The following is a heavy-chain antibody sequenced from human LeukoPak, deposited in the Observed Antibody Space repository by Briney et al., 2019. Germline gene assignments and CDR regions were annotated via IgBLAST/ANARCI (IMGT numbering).Heavy chain of an antibody. V-gene: IGHV4-39*07. D-gene: IGHD3-22*01. CDR3: ARRRYDASGYYPSRGRYFDY. J-gene: IGHJ4*02. CDR1: GGSISSSSYY. CDR2: IYYSGST. Sequence: PSETLSLTCTVSGGSISSSSYYWGWIRQPPGKGLEWIGSIYYSGSTNYNPSLKSRVTISVDTSKNQFSLELTSVTAADTAVYYCARRRYDASGYYPSRGRYFDYWGQGTLVTVSS.